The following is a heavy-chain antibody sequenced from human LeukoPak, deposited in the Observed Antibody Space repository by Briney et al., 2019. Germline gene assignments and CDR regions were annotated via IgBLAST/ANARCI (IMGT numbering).Heavy chain of an antibody. CDR2: INPSGGST. J-gene: IGHJ4*02. D-gene: IGHD6-19*01. V-gene: IGHV1-46*01. Sequence: ASVTVSCKASGYTFTSYYMHWVRQAPGQGLEWMGIINPSGGSTSYAQKFQGRVTMTRDTSTSTVYMELSSLRSEDTAVYYCARDLYSSGWGPYYFDYWGQGTLVTVSS. CDR3: ARDLYSSGWGPYYFDY. CDR1: GYTFTSYY.